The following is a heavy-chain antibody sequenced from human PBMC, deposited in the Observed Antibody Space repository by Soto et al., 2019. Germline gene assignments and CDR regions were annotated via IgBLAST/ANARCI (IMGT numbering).Heavy chain of an antibody. CDR2: SSNSGTFS. D-gene: IGHD1-26*01. CDR3: ARDHQWAFDL. CDR1: GFTFSDYY. Sequence: GGSLRLSCEGSGFTFSDYYISWIRQAPGKGLEWISYSSNSGTFSRYADSVKGRFSISRDNTKNLLYLQMNSLREEDTAVYYCARDHQWAFDLWGQGALVTVSS. J-gene: IGHJ4*02. V-gene: IGHV3-11*06.